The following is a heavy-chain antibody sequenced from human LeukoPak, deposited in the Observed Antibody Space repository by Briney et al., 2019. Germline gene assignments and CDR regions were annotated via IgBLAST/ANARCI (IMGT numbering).Heavy chain of an antibody. D-gene: IGHD5-12*01. CDR2: IYTSGST. J-gene: IGHJ6*03. CDR1: GGSIGSYY. Sequence: SETLSLTCTVSGGSIGSYYWSWIRQPAGKGLEWIGRIYTSGSTNYNPSLKSRVTISVDKSKNQFSLKLSSVTAADTAVYYCARDLSGYDYYYYYMDVWGKGTTVTVSS. CDR3: ARDLSGYDYYYYYMDV. V-gene: IGHV4-4*07.